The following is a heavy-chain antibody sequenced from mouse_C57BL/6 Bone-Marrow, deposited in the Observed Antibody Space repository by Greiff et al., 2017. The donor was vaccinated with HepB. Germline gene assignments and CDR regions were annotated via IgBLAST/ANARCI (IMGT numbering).Heavy chain of an antibody. J-gene: IGHJ4*01. CDR2: IDPSDSYT. Sequence: QVQLQQPGAELVMPGASVKLSCKASGYTFTSYWMHWVKQRPGQGLEWIGEIDPSDSYTNYNQKFKGKSTLTVDKSSSTAYMQLSSLTSEDAAVLYCARCDYGRTYAMDYWGQGTSVTVSS. D-gene: IGHD1-1*01. CDR1: GYTFTSYW. CDR3: ARCDYGRTYAMDY. V-gene: IGHV1-69*01.